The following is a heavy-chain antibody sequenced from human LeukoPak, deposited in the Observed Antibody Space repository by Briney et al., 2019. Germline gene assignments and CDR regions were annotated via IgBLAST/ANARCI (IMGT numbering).Heavy chain of an antibody. J-gene: IGHJ4*02. CDR2: IYYSGST. D-gene: IGHD6-13*01. CDR1: GGSISSYY. CDR3: ASPGIVAAGTDRGFDY. Sequence: PSETLSLTCTVSGGSISSYYWSWIRQPPGKGLEWIGYIYYSGSTNYNPSLKSRVTISVDTSKNQFSLKLTSVTAADTAVYYCASPGIVAAGTDRGFDYWGQGTLVTVSS. V-gene: IGHV4-59*01.